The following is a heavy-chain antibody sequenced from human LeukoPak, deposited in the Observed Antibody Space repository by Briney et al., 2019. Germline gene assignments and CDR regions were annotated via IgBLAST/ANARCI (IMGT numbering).Heavy chain of an antibody. CDR2: INPNSGGT. Sequence: ASVKVSCKASGYTFSDYYMHWVRQAPGQGLEWMGWINPNSGGTNYAQKFQGRVTMTRDMSTSTVYMELNSLRSEDTAVYYCARVSSGTRDAFDIWGQGTMVTVSS. V-gene: IGHV1-2*02. CDR1: GYTFSDYY. D-gene: IGHD3-10*01. J-gene: IGHJ3*02. CDR3: ARVSSGTRDAFDI.